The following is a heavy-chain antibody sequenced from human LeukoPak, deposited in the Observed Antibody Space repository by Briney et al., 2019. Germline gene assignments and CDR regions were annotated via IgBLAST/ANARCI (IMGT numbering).Heavy chain of an antibody. D-gene: IGHD3-3*01. CDR2: IKADGSEK. V-gene: IGHV3-7*01. J-gene: IGHJ4*02. CDR1: GFTLSTYW. Sequence: PGGSLRLSCVASGFTLSTYWMNWVRQAPGKGLEWVADIKADGSEKYYVDSVKGRFTISRDNAKNSLYLQMNSLRAEDTAVYYCARGVPYDSWSGPHYSDYWGQGTLVTVSS. CDR3: ARGVPYDSWSGPHYSDY.